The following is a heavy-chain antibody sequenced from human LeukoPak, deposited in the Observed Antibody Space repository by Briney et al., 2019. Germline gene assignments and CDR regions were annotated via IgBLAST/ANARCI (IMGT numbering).Heavy chain of an antibody. D-gene: IGHD3-10*01. J-gene: IGHJ6*03. CDR1: GYTFTGYY. Sequence: GASVKVSCKASGYTFTGYYMHWVRQAPGQGLEWMGIINPSGGSTSYAQKFQGRVTMTRDTSTSTVYMELSSLRSEDTAVYYCARDKSEVLWFGYYYYYMDVWGKGTTVTISS. V-gene: IGHV1-46*01. CDR3: ARDKSEVLWFGYYYYYMDV. CDR2: INPSGGST.